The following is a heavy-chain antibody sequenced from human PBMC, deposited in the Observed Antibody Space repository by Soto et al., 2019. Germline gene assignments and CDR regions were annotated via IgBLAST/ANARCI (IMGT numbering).Heavy chain of an antibody. V-gene: IGHV6-1*01. D-gene: IGHD6-6*01. J-gene: IGHJ4*02. Sequence: SETLSLTCAISGDSVSSNSAAWNWIRQSPSRGLEWLGRTYYRSKWYNDYAVSVKSRITINPDTSKNQFSLQLNSVTPEDTAVYYCARDLVGRSIAARFLDYWGQGTLVTVSS. CDR2: TYYRSKWYN. CDR1: GDSVSSNSAA. CDR3: ARDLVGRSIAARFLDY.